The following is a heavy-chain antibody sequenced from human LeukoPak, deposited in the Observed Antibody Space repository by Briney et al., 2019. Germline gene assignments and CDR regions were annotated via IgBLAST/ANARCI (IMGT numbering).Heavy chain of an antibody. D-gene: IGHD3-22*01. J-gene: IGHJ4*02. Sequence: SVTVSCKASGGTFSSYAISWVRQAPGQGLEWMGGIIPIFGTANYAQKFQGRVTITADESTSTAYMELSSLRSEDTAVYYCARGYYYDSSGYYLGDYWGQGTLVTVSP. CDR2: IIPIFGTA. CDR3: ARGYYYDSSGYYLGDY. V-gene: IGHV1-69*13. CDR1: GGTFSSYA.